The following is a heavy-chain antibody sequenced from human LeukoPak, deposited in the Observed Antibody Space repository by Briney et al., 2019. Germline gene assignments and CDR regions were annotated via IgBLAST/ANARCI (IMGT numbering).Heavy chain of an antibody. V-gene: IGHV3-74*01. CDR1: GFTFSNSW. D-gene: IGHD6-13*01. Sequence: GGSLRFSCAASGFTFSNSWMHWVRPAQGKGRVYVSRMNGDGSSRNYADSVRGRFTISRDNAKNTFYLQMNSLRAEDTAVYYCASASSHRIAAGGDYWGQGTLVTVSS. CDR3: ASASSHRIAAGGDY. J-gene: IGHJ4*02. CDR2: MNGDGSSR.